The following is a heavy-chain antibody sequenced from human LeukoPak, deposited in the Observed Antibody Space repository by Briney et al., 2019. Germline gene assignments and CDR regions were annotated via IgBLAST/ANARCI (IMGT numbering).Heavy chain of an antibody. CDR1: GFSLSRHGVS. D-gene: IGHD3-22*01. CDR3: AHSNPTAYSYDSSGYFFDY. J-gene: IGHJ4*02. CDR2: IYWDDDK. Sequence: ASGPTLVKPTQTVTLTCSFSGFSLSRHGVSVGWIRQPPRKALEFLALIYWDDDKRYSASLKARLRITKDTSRNQVVLTMTNIDPEDTATYYCAHSNPTAYSYDSSGYFFDYWGQGTLVIVSS. V-gene: IGHV2-5*02.